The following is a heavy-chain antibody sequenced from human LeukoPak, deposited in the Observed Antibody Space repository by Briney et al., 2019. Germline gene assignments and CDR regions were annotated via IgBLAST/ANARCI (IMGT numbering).Heavy chain of an antibody. D-gene: IGHD3-22*01. CDR3: ARDNGARYYDSSGYGYYYMDV. Sequence: GGSLRLSCAASGFSFSSYSMNWVRQAPGKGLEWVSSISSSSSYIYYADSVKGRFTISRDNAKNSLYLQMNSLRAADTAVYYCARDNGARYYDSSGYGYYYMDVWGKGTTVTISS. CDR1: GFSFSSYS. J-gene: IGHJ6*03. V-gene: IGHV3-21*04. CDR2: ISSSSSYI.